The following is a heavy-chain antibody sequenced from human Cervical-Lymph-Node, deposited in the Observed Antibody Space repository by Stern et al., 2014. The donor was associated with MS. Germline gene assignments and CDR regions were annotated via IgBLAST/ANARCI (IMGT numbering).Heavy chain of an antibody. J-gene: IGHJ6*02. CDR3: AGALRSGAKRYYAMDV. CDR2: IFPVSGTV. D-gene: IGHD3-3*01. Sequence: VQLVQSGAEVRKPGSSVKVSCKASGGTLSTYSLSWVRQAPGQGLEWMGGIFPVSGTVKYAQKFQGRVTISADKSTSTAYMELSSLRSEDTAVYFCAGALRSGAKRYYAMDVWGQGTTVTVSS. V-gene: IGHV1-69*06. CDR1: GGTLSTYS.